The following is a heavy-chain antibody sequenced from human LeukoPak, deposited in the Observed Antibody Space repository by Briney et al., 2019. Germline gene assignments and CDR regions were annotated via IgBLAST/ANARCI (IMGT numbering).Heavy chain of an antibody. Sequence: PGRSLRLSCAASGFTFSSYGMNWVRQAPGKGLEWVSYISSSSRTIYYADSVKGRFTISRDNAKNSLYLQMNSLRAEDTAVYYCARDLGINSGYDWNYFDYWGQGTLVTVSS. CDR3: ARDLGINSGYDWNYFDY. V-gene: IGHV3-48*01. D-gene: IGHD5-12*01. J-gene: IGHJ4*02. CDR2: ISSSSRTI. CDR1: GFTFSSYG.